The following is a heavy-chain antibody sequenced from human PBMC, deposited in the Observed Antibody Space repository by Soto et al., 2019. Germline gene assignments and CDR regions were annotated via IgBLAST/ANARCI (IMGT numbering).Heavy chain of an antibody. CDR3: AREPKPFLTGYYDL. V-gene: IGHV3-23*01. Sequence: GGSLRLSCVVSGFSMTNHALTWVRQAPGKGLEWVSSISSTGSKTYYADSIKGRFTISRDNSKNTVFLQMNSLRPDDMAFYFCAREPKPFLTGYYDLWGQGTLVTVSS. D-gene: IGHD3-9*01. J-gene: IGHJ4*02. CDR2: ISSTGSKT. CDR1: GFSMTNHA.